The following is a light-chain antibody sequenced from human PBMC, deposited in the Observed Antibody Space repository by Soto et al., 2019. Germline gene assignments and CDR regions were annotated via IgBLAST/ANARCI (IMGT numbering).Light chain of an antibody. J-gene: IGKJ1*01. CDR3: QQYENYWT. CDR2: AAS. CDR1: QSISSW. Sequence: DIQMTQSPSTLSASVGDRVTITCRASQSISSWLAWYQQKPGKAPKLLIYAASNLDSGVPSRFSGSGSGTEFSLTISNLQPDDCATYYCQQYENYWTFGQGTKVDI. V-gene: IGKV1-5*01.